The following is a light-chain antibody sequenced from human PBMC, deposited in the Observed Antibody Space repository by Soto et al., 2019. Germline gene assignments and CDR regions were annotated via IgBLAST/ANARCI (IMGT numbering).Light chain of an antibody. CDR1: SSNIGGNI. CDR3: AAWDDSLNGVV. CDR2: GND. V-gene: IGLV1-44*01. J-gene: IGLJ2*01. Sequence: QAVVTQPPSASGTPGQRVTISCSGSSSNIGGNIVNWYQQLPGTAPKLLIFGNDQRPSWVPDRFSGSKSGTSASLAISGLQSEDEANYYCAAWDDSLNGVVFGGGTKSPS.